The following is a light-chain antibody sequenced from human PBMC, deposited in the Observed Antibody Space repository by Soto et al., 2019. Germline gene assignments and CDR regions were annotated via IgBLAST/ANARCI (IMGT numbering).Light chain of an antibody. CDR3: HQYDSYSWT. CDR2: KAS. V-gene: IGKV1-5*03. J-gene: IGKJ1*01. Sequence: DIQMTQSPSTLSASVGDRVTITCRASQSISSRLAWYQQKPGKVPKLLIYKASILESGVPSRFIGSGSGREFTLTIRSLQPDDFATYYCHQYDSYSWTFGQGTKVEI. CDR1: QSISSR.